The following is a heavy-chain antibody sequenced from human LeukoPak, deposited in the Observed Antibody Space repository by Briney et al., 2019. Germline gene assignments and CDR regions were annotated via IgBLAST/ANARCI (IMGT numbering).Heavy chain of an antibody. CDR2: IYSGGST. Sequence: GGSLRLSCAASGFTFSSYWMHWVRQAPGKGLEWVSIIYSGGSTYYADSVKGRFTISRDNSKNTLYPQMNSLRAEDTAVYYCASYRYGSSFAFDIWGQGTMVTVSS. D-gene: IGHD6-6*01. J-gene: IGHJ3*02. CDR1: GFTFSSYW. V-gene: IGHV3-66*01. CDR3: ASYRYGSSFAFDI.